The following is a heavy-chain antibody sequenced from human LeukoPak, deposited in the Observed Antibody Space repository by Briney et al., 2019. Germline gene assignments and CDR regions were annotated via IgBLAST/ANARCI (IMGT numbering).Heavy chain of an antibody. CDR1: GGTFSSYA. D-gene: IGHD5-18*01. CDR2: IIPILGIA. J-gene: IGHJ4*02. CDR3: ARAPRDTAMVTQTPYFHN. Sequence: SVKVSCKASGGTFSSYAVSWVRQAPGHGLEWMGRIIPILGIANYARKFQGRVAITADKSTSTAYMEPSSLRSEDTAVYYCARAPRDTAMVTQTPYFHNGGQGTLVTVSS. V-gene: IGHV1-69*04.